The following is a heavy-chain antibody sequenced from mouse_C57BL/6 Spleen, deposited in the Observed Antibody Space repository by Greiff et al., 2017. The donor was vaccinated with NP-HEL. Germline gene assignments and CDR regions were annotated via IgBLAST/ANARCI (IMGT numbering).Heavy chain of an antibody. D-gene: IGHD1-1*01. CDR3: ARDPNYYGSRSYAMDY. J-gene: IGHJ4*01. V-gene: IGHV1-82*01. CDR1: GYAFSSSW. Sequence: QVQLQQSGPELVKPGASVKISCKASGYAFSSSWMNWVKQRPGKGLEWIGRIYPGDGDTNYNGKFKGKATLTADKSSSTAYMQLSSLTSEDSAVYFGARDPNYYGSRSYAMDYWGQGTSVTVSS. CDR2: IYPGDGDT.